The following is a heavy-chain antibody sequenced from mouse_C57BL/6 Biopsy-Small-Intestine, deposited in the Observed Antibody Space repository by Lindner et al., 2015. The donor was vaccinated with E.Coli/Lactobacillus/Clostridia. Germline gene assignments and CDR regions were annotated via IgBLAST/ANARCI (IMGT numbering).Heavy chain of an antibody. V-gene: IGHV1-72*01. CDR3: ARDSYDGGFDY. Sequence: VQLQESGAELVKPGASVKLSCKASGYTFTSYWMHWVKQRPGRGLEWIGRIDPKSGGTKYNEKFKSKATLTVDKPSSTAYMQLSSLTSEDSAVYYCARDSYDGGFDYWGQGTTLTVSS. J-gene: IGHJ2*01. CDR1: GYTFTSYW. D-gene: IGHD2-3*01. CDR2: IDPKSGGT.